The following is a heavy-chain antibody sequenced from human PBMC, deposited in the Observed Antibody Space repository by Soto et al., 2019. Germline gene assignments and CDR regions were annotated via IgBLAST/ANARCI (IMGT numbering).Heavy chain of an antibody. CDR3: ARSPRSSPYFDF. Sequence: GESLKISCQCSGYTFSNFWIGWVRQLPGQGLEWMGIIYPGDHETRYSPSFLGKVTISAETSINAAYLQWSSLEASDSAFYFCARSPRSSPYFDFWGQGALVTVSS. CDR2: IYPGDHET. V-gene: IGHV5-51*01. J-gene: IGHJ4*02. D-gene: IGHD6-13*01. CDR1: GYTFSNFW.